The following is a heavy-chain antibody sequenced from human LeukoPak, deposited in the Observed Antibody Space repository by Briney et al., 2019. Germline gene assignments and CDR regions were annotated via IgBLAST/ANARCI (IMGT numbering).Heavy chain of an antibody. CDR3: ARSAYGDYEGHDALDT. J-gene: IGHJ3*02. CDR2: IWNDGSRK. CDR1: ESTLSNHG. D-gene: IGHD4-17*01. V-gene: IGHV3-33*01. Sequence: PGTSLRLSCAASESTLSNHGMHWVRQAPGKGLEWVAVIWNDGSRKYYSDSVKGRVAISREDSNSTLYLQMNSLSAEDTAVYYCARSAYGDYEGHDALDTWGQGTMVTVSS.